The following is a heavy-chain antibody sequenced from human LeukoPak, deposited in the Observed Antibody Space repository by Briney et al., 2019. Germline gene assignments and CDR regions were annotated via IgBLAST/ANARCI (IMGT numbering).Heavy chain of an antibody. V-gene: IGHV3-23*01. CDR3: AKDIRDYDVLTGSGGIDY. CDR1: GFTFTNYA. Sequence: GGSLTVSCAASGFTFTNYALLWVRQAPGKGLEWVSGISGSGGNTYYVDSLKGRFTIYRDNSKSTLFLQMNSLTAEDTAGYFFAKDIRDYDVLTGSGGIDYWGQGTLVTVDS. J-gene: IGHJ4*02. D-gene: IGHD3-9*01. CDR2: ISGSGGNT.